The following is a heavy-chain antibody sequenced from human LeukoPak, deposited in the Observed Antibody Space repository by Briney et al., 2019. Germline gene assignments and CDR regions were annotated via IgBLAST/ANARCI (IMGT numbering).Heavy chain of an antibody. D-gene: IGHD3-3*02. V-gene: IGHV3-11*04. Sequence: GGSLRLSCAASGFTFSDYYMSWIRQAPGKGLEWVSYISSGSTIYYADSVKGRFTISRDNAKNSLYLQMNSLRAEDTAAYYCAREWVSRFDPWGQGTLVTVSS. CDR1: GFTFSDYY. J-gene: IGHJ5*02. CDR3: AREWVSRFDP. CDR2: ISSGSTI.